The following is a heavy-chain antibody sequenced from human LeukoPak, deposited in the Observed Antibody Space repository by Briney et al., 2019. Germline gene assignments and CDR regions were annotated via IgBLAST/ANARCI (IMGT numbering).Heavy chain of an antibody. V-gene: IGHV4-31*03. CDR3: ARASRGAARRGGAFDI. D-gene: IGHD6-6*01. J-gene: IGHJ3*02. CDR2: IYYSGST. CDR1: GGSISSGGYY. Sequence: SQTLSLTCTVSGGSISSGGYYWSWIRQHPGKGLEWIGYIYYSGSTYYNPSLKSRVTISVDTSKNQFSLKLSSVTAADTAVYYCARASRGAARRGGAFDIWGQGTMVTVSS.